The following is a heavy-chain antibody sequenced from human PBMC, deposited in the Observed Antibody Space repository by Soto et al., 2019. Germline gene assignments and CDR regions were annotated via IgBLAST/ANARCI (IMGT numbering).Heavy chain of an antibody. Sequence: EVQLVESGGGLVQPGGSLRLSCAASGFTFSSYSMNWVRQAPGKGLEWVSYISSSSSTRYYADSVKGRFTISRDNAKNSLYLQMNSLRAEDTAVYYCARDQVAAAGTPLWYWGQGTLVTVSS. J-gene: IGHJ4*02. CDR2: ISSSSSTR. CDR1: GFTFSSYS. CDR3: ARDQVAAAGTPLWY. V-gene: IGHV3-48*01. D-gene: IGHD6-13*01.